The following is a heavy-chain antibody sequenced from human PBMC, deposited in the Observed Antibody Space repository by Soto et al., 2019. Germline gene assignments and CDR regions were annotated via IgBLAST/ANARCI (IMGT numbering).Heavy chain of an antibody. CDR3: ARQTTYSSSWFDY. CDR1: GGSIINHY. CDR2: IYSSGST. J-gene: IGHJ5*01. V-gene: IGHV4-4*07. D-gene: IGHD6-13*01. Sequence: SETLSLTCTVSGGSIINHYWPWIRQPAGKGLEWVGRIYSSGSTSYNPSLKSRLTMSVDTSKNQFSLKLTSVTAADTALYYCARQTTYSSSWFDYWGHGTLVTVSS.